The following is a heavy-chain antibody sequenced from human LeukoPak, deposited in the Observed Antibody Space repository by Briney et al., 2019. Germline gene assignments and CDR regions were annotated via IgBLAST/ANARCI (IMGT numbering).Heavy chain of an antibody. D-gene: IGHD1-1*01. CDR1: VGSISSSSYY. CDR2: IYYSGST. J-gene: IGHJ4*02. CDR3: ARHGTDEGVVDY. V-gene: IGHV4-39*01. Sequence: PSETLSLTCAVSVGSISSSSYYWGGIRQPPGKGLEWIGSIYYSGSTYYNPSLKSRVTISVDTSKNQFSLKLSSVTAADTAVYYCARHGTDEGVVDYWGQGTLVTVSS.